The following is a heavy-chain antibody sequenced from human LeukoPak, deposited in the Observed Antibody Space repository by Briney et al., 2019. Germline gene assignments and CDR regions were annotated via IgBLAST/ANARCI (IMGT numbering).Heavy chain of an antibody. CDR1: GFTLSSYA. J-gene: IGHJ5*02. V-gene: IGHV3-23*01. D-gene: IGHD6-13*01. CDR2: ISGSGGST. CDR3: AKEALIIAAAGPLDP. Sequence: GGSLRLSCADPGFTLSSYAIRTVCQAPGKGLEWVSAISGSGGSTYYADSVKGRFTISRDNSTNTLYLQMNSLRAEDTAVYYCAKEALIIAAAGPLDPWGQGTLVTVSS.